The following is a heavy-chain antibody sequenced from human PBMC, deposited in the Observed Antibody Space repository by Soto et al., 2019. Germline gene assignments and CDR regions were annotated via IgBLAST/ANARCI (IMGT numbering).Heavy chain of an antibody. CDR1: GGTLNKHA. D-gene: IGHD6-19*01. J-gene: IGHJ3*01. CDR3: ARGGTSGWLKGAYDV. CDR2: IIPMFGIP. Sequence: QVQLVQPGAEVKKPGSSVKVSCRASGGTLNKHAITWVRRAPGLGLEWLGGIIPMFGIPNYPQKFQGRVTITADDSTNTSHMELNSLTSDDTAVYYCARGGTSGWLKGAYDVWGQGTMVTVSS. V-gene: IGHV1-69*01.